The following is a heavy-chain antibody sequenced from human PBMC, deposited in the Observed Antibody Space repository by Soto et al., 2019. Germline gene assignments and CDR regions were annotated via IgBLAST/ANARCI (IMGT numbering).Heavy chain of an antibody. V-gene: IGHV4-39*01. J-gene: IGHJ4*02. Sequence: PSETLSLTCTVSGGSISSSSYYWGWIRQPPGKGLEWIGSIYYSGSTYYNPSLKSRVTISVDTSKNQFSLKLSSVTAADTAVYYCARQGGQWPVPTGFDYWGQGTLVTVSS. D-gene: IGHD6-19*01. CDR2: IYYSGST. CDR3: ARQGGQWPVPTGFDY. CDR1: GGSISSSSYY.